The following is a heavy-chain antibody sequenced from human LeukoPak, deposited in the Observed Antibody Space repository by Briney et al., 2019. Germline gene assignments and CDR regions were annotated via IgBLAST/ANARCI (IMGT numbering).Heavy chain of an antibody. CDR1: GGSFSGYY. J-gene: IGHJ4*02. CDR2: INHSGST. Sequence: SETLSLTCAVYGGSFSGYYWSWIRQPPGKGLEWIGEINHSGSTNYNPSLKSRVTVSVDTSKNQFSLKLSSVTAADTAVYYCARASRSSSFGYWGQGTLVTVSS. V-gene: IGHV4-34*01. CDR3: ARASRSSSFGY. D-gene: IGHD6-6*01.